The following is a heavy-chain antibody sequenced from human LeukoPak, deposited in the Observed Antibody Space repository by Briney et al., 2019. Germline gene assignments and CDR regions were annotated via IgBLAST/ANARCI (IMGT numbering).Heavy chain of an antibody. V-gene: IGHV4-38-2*02. D-gene: IGHD5-24*01. CDR1: GYPISSGYY. CDR3: ARENGYKYDY. Sequence: SETLSLTCTVSGYPISSGYYWGWIRQPPGKGLEWIGSIYHSGSTNYNPSLKSRVTISVDTSKNQFSLKLRSVTAADTAVYYCARENGYKYDYWGQGTLVTVSS. CDR2: IYHSGST. J-gene: IGHJ4*02.